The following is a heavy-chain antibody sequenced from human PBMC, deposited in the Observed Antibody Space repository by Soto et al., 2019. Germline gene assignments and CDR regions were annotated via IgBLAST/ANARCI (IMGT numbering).Heavy chain of an antibody. CDR3: ARDLGGPDY. D-gene: IGHD3-16*01. V-gene: IGHV3-74*03. CDR1: DFSLSPYW. J-gene: IGHJ4*02. Sequence: PGGSLRLSCAASDFSLSPYWMHWVRQVPGRGLEWVARLSSDGFGAAYADSVKGRFFISRDIARNTLSPQMNSLIADDTAVYYCARDLGGPDYWGRGTSVTVSS. CDR2: LSSDGFGA.